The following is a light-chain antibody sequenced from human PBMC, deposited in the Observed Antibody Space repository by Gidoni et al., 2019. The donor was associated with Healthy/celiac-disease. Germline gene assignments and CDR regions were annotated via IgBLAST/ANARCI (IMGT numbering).Light chain of an antibody. CDR1: QSVSSSY. Sequence: ALTQSPGTLSLSPGERATLSCRASQSVSSSYLAWYQQKPGQAPRLLLNGASSRATGIPDRFSGSGSWTDFTLTISRLEPEDFAVYYCQQYGSSLTWTFGQGTKVEIK. CDR3: QQYGSSLTWT. J-gene: IGKJ1*01. CDR2: GAS. V-gene: IGKV3-20*01.